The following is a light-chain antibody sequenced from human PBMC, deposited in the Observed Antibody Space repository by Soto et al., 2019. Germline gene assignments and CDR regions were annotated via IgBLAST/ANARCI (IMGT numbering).Light chain of an antibody. CDR3: QQYDGSPPFT. J-gene: IGKJ3*01. V-gene: IGKV3-20*01. CDR2: GAS. CDR1: QSVSRSY. Sequence: EIVLTQSPGTLSLSPGERATLSCRASQSVSRSYLAWYQQKPGQAPRLLIYGASSRATGITDRFSGSGSGTDFPLTISKLEPEDSAVYYCQQYDGSPPFTFGPGTKVDIK.